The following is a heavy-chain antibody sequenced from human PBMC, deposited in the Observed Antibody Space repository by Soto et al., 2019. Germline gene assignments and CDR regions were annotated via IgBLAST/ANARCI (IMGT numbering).Heavy chain of an antibody. CDR2: INHSGST. V-gene: IGHV4-34*01. J-gene: IGHJ6*02. CDR3: AGGRGRQQLVMSYYYGMDV. D-gene: IGHD6-13*01. CDR1: GGSFSGYY. Sequence: QVQLQQWGAGLLKPSETLSLTCAVYGGSFSGYYWSWIRQPPGKGLEWIGEINHSGSTNYNPSLKSRVTISVDTSQNQFSLNLSSVTAADTAVYYCAGGRGRQQLVMSYYYGMDVWGQGTTVTVYS.